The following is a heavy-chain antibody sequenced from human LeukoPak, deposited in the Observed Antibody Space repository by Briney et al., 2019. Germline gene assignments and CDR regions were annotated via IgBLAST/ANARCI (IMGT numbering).Heavy chain of an antibody. V-gene: IGHV3-33*01. Sequence: AGGSLRLSCAASGFTFSSYGMHWVRQAPGKGLEWVAVIWYDGSNKYYADSVKGRFTISRDNSKNTLYLQMNSLRAEDTAVYYCARDRRTAIKYYFDYWGQGTLVTVSS. D-gene: IGHD3-9*01. CDR1: GFTFSSYG. J-gene: IGHJ4*02. CDR3: ARDRRTAIKYYFDY. CDR2: IWYDGSNK.